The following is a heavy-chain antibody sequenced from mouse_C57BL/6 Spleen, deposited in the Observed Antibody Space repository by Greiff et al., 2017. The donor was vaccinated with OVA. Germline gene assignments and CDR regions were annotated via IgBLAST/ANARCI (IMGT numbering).Heavy chain of an antibody. CDR1: GFTFSSYT. V-gene: IGHV5-9*01. Sequence: EVQLQESGGGLVKPGGSLKLSCAASGFTFSSYTMSWVRQTPEKRLEWVATISGGGGNTYYPDSVKGRFTISRDNAKNTLYLQMSSLRSEDTALYYCARSTTVAHWYFDVWGTGTTVTVSS. J-gene: IGHJ1*03. CDR2: ISGGGGNT. CDR3: ARSTTVAHWYFDV. D-gene: IGHD1-1*01.